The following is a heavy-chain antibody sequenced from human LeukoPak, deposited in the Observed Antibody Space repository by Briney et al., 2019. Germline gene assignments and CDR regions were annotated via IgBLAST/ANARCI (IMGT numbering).Heavy chain of an antibody. CDR3: TRDRRYSSSSGTTYYHMDV. CDR1: GGSISSYY. CDR2: IASSGST. J-gene: IGHJ6*03. V-gene: IGHV4-4*07. Sequence: SQTRSLTCTVAGGSISSYYWTWIRPPARRVLEWIGRIASSGSTNYNPSLKTRVTMSVDTSKNQFSLKLSSVTAADTAIYYCTRDRRYSSSSGTTYYHMDVWGKGTTVTVSS. D-gene: IGHD6-6*01.